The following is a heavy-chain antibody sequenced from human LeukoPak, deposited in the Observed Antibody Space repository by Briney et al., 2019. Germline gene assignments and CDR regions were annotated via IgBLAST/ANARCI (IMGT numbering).Heavy chain of an antibody. Sequence: QPGGSLRLSCAASGFTVSSNYMNWVRQAPGRGLEWVSVIYIDGNRYYADSVKGRFTISRDNSKNMLYLQMNSLRAEDTAVYYCARGYCSGSSCYPGLYWGQGSLVTVSS. J-gene: IGHJ4*02. CDR3: ARGYCSGSSCYPGLY. D-gene: IGHD2-15*01. CDR2: IYIDGNR. CDR1: GFTVSSNY. V-gene: IGHV3-66*02.